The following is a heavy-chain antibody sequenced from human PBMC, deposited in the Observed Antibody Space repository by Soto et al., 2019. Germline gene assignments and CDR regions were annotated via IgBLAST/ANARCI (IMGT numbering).Heavy chain of an antibody. J-gene: IGHJ4*02. CDR3: AKVIVVIAAAGDYFDS. CDR1: GFTFNNYA. D-gene: IGHD2-15*01. CDR2: ISGSGGST. V-gene: IGHV3-23*01. Sequence: PGGSLRLSCAASGFTFNNYAMTWVRQAPGKGLEWVSVISGSGGSTHYADSVQGRFSISRDNSKNTVYLQMNSLGVEDTALYYRAKVIVVIAAAGDYFDSWGQGTLVTVSS.